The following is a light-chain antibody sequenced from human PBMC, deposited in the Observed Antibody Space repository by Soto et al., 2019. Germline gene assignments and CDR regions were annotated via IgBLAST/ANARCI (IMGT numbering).Light chain of an antibody. V-gene: IGKV3-15*01. Sequence: EMVVTQSPATLSVSPGERATLSCRASQDVSSNLAWYQQKPGQAPSLLIYGASTRATGTSARFSGSGSGTEFTLTISSLQSEDYAVYFCQQYIRWPLTFGGGTKV. CDR3: QQYIRWPLT. CDR1: QDVSSN. CDR2: GAS. J-gene: IGKJ4*01.